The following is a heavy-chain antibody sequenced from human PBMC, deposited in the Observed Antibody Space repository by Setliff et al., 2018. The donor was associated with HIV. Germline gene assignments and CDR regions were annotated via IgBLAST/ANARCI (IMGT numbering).Heavy chain of an antibody. J-gene: IGHJ6*03. CDR1: GYSFSNYY. D-gene: IGHD3-22*01. V-gene: IGHV5-51*01. CDR2: IYPGDFDT. CDR3: VRLFKGGRHYYDSSGYLSCMDV. Sequence: PGESLKISCKGSGYSFSNYYIGWVRQMPGKGLECMGVIYPGDFDTRYSPSFQGQVTISADKSISTAYLQWSSLKASDTAISYCVRLFKGGRHYYDSSGYLSCMDVWGKGTTVTVSS.